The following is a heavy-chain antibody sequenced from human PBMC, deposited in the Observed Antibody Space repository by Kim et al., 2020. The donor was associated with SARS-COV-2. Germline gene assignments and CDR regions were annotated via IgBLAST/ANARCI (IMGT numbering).Heavy chain of an antibody. CDR2: IYYSGST. V-gene: IGHV4-31*03. CDR1: GGSISSGGYY. CDR3: SREKEGGIGH. D-gene: IGHD6-13*01. J-gene: IGHJ4*02. Sequence: SETLSLTCTVSGGSISSGGYYWSWIRQHPGKGLEWIGYIYYSGSTYYNPSLKSRVTISVDTSKNQFSLKLSSVTAADTAVYYCSREKEGGIGHWGQGTLVTVSS.